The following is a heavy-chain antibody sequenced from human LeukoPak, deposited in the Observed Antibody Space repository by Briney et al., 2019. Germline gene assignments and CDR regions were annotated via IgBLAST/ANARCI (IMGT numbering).Heavy chain of an antibody. Sequence: GGSLGLSCAASGFTFSSYAMSWVRQAPGKGLEWVSAISGSGGSTYYADSVKGRFTISRDNSKDTLYLQMNSLRAEDTAVYYCAKGNYDYVWGSYRESHFDYWGQGTLVTVSS. V-gene: IGHV3-23*01. J-gene: IGHJ4*02. D-gene: IGHD3-16*02. CDR3: AKGNYDYVWGSYRESHFDY. CDR1: GFTFSSYA. CDR2: ISGSGGST.